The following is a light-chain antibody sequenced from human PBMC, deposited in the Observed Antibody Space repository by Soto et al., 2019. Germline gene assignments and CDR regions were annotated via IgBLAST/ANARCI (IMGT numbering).Light chain of an antibody. CDR1: GSDVGGYDY. CDR2: EVT. Sequence: QSVLTQPASVCGSPGQSITISCTGTGSDVGGYDYVSWYQHHPGKAPKVMIYEVTNRPSGVSNRFSGSKSGNTASLTISGLLAEDEADSYCSSYTSSSTYVFGTGTKVTVL. J-gene: IGLJ1*01. V-gene: IGLV2-14*01. CDR3: SSYTSSSTYV.